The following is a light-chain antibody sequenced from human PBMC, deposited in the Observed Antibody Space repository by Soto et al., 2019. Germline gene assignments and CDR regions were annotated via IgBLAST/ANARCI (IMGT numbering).Light chain of an antibody. CDR2: GAS. Sequence: EIVLTQSPGTLSLSPGERATLSCRASQSVSSGYLAWYQQKPGQAPRLLIYGASGRAAGIPDRFSGSGSGTDFTLTISRLEPEDFAVYYCQEDGSSPTFGQGTKLEIK. J-gene: IGKJ2*01. V-gene: IGKV3-20*01. CDR3: QEDGSSPT. CDR1: QSVSSGY.